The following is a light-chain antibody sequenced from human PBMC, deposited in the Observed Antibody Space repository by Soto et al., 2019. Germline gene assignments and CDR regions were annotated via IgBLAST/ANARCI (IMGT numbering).Light chain of an antibody. J-gene: IGLJ3*02. CDR2: EVS. CDR3: SSYTSSNSGV. Sequence: QSALTQPASVSGSPGQSITISCTGTSSDVGGYNYVSWYQQHPGKAPKLMIYEVSNRPSGVSNRFSGSKSGNTASLTISGLQAADEAAYYCSSYTSSNSGVFGGGTKLTVL. V-gene: IGLV2-14*01. CDR1: SSDVGGYNY.